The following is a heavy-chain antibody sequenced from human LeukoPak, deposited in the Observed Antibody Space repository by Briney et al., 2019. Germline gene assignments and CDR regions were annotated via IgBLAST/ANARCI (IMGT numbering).Heavy chain of an antibody. Sequence: GGSLRLSCAASGFTFSSYAMSWVRQVPGKGLEWVSAISGGGASGGRTYYADAVKGRFTISRDNSKNTLYLQMNSLRAEDTAVYYCAKGLQWELPCDYWGQGTLVTVSS. CDR1: GFTFSSYA. CDR3: AKGLQWELPCDY. D-gene: IGHD1-26*01. J-gene: IGHJ4*02. V-gene: IGHV3-23*01. CDR2: ISGGGASGGRT.